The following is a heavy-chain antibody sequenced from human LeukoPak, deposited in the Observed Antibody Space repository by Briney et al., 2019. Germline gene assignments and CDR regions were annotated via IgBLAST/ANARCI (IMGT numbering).Heavy chain of an antibody. CDR1: GYTFSGLY. CDR3: ARVKNYYDSSGYLYYFDY. V-gene: IGHV1-2*02. Sequence: APVKVSCKASGYTFSGLYIHWVRQAPGQGLEWMGWINPNSGGTNYAQKFQGRVTMTRDTSISTAYMELSRLRSDDTAVYYCARVKNYYDSSGYLYYFDYWGQGTLVTVSS. D-gene: IGHD3-22*01. J-gene: IGHJ4*02. CDR2: INPNSGGT.